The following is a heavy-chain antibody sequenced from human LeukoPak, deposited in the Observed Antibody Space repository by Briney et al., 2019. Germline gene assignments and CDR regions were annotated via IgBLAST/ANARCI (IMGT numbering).Heavy chain of an antibody. CDR2: ISSSSSYI. Sequence: GGSLRLSCAASGFTFSSYGMHWVRQAPGKGLEWVSSISSSSSYIYYADSVKGRFTISRDNAKNSLYLQMNSLRAEDTAVYYCARDSGGWGDYWGQGTLVTVSS. CDR1: GFTFSSYG. CDR3: ARDSGGWGDY. V-gene: IGHV3-21*01. J-gene: IGHJ4*02. D-gene: IGHD6-19*01.